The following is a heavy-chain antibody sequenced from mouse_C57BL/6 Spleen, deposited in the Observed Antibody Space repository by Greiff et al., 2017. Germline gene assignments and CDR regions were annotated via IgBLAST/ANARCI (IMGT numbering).Heavy chain of an antibody. CDR3: ARGGYDYDEGDY. V-gene: IGHV1-59*01. J-gene: IGHJ2*01. D-gene: IGHD2-4*01. Sequence: VQLQQPGAELVRPGTSVKLSCKASGYTFTSYWMHWVKQRPGQGLEWIGVIDPSDSYTNYNQKFKGKATLTVDTSSSTAYMQLSSLTSEDSAVYYCARGGYDYDEGDYWGQGTTLTVSS. CDR1: GYTFTSYW. CDR2: IDPSDSYT.